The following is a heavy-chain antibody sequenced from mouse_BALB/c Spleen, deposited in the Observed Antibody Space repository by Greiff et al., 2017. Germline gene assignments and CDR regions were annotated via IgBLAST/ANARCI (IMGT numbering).Heavy chain of an antibody. D-gene: IGHD1-1*01. CDR3: ARYYYGSSSEGFAY. CDR1: GYTFTSYV. J-gene: IGHJ3*01. CDR2: INPYNDGT. Sequence: EVKLQESGPELVKPGASVKMSCKASGYTFTSYVMHWVKQKPGQGLEWIGYINPYNDGTKYNEKFKGKATLTSDKSSSTAYMELSSLTSEDSAVYYCARYYYGSSSEGFAYWGQGTLVTVSA. V-gene: IGHV1-14*01.